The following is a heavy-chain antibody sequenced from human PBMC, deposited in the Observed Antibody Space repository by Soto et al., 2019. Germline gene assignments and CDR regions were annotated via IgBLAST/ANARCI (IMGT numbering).Heavy chain of an antibody. J-gene: IGHJ3*02. D-gene: IGHD2-15*01. CDR1: GGSISSYY. Sequence: SETLSLTCTVSGGSISSYYWSWIRQPPGKGLEWIGYIYYSGSTNYNPSLKSRVTISVDTSKNQFSLKLSSVTAADTAVYYCARDNGDCSGGSCYDAFDIWGQGTMVTVSS. CDR2: IYYSGST. V-gene: IGHV4-59*01. CDR3: ARDNGDCSGGSCYDAFDI.